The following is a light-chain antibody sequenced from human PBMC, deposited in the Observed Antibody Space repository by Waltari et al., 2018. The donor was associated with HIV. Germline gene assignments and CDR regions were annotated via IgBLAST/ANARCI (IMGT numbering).Light chain of an antibody. Sequence: DIEVTQPPSTLTASVGDTVSLTCRASQSIRNYLAWYQQKPGRAPQLLISEASNLESGVPSRFSGSGSGTVFTLTISSLQPDDFATYYCLQYDNLWTFGQGTKVE. J-gene: IGKJ1*01. CDR3: LQYDNLWT. CDR1: QSIRNY. CDR2: EAS. V-gene: IGKV1-5*03.